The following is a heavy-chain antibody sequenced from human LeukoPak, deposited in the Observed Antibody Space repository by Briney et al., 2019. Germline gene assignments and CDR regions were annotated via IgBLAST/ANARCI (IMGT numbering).Heavy chain of an antibody. Sequence: PSETLSLTCAVYGGSFSGYYWSWIRQPPGKGLEWIGEINHSRSTNYNPSLKSRVTISVDTSKNQFSLKLSSVTAADTAVYYCARGVRGVKMFDYWGQGTLVTVSS. V-gene: IGHV4-34*01. D-gene: IGHD3-10*01. CDR1: GGSFSGYY. CDR2: INHSRST. J-gene: IGHJ4*02. CDR3: ARGVRGVKMFDY.